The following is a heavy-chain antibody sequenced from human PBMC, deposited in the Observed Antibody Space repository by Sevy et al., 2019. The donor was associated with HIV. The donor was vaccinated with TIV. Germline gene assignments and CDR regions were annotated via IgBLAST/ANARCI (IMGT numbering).Heavy chain of an antibody. CDR3: ARDVDTPFVRSFDS. D-gene: IGHD5-18*01. V-gene: IGHV3-48*02. Sequence: GGSLRLSCVVSGLTFSSDSMNWVRQAPGKGLEWLAYISSSSRTIYYADSVEGRFTISRDNDKKSVFLQINNLRDEDSATYYCARDVDTPFVRSFDSWGQGTLVTVSS. CDR1: GLTFSSDS. J-gene: IGHJ4*02. CDR2: ISSSSRTI.